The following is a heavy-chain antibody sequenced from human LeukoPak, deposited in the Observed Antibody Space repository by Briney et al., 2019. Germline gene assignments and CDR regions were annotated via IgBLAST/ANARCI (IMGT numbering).Heavy chain of an antibody. Sequence: SETLSLTCAVSGYSISSGYYWGWIRQPPGKGLEWIGSIYHSESTYYNPSLKSRVTISVDTSKNQFSLKLTSVTATDTAVYYCTRVAVPGTVDYWGQGTLVTGSS. J-gene: IGHJ4*02. CDR1: GYSISSGYY. CDR3: TRVAVPGTVDY. V-gene: IGHV4-38-2*01. CDR2: IYHSEST. D-gene: IGHD6-19*01.